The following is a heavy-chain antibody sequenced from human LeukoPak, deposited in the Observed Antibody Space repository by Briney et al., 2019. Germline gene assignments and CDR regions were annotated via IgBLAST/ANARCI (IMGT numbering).Heavy chain of an antibody. CDR3: AGDPTTVTKGLEI. V-gene: IGHV4-59*11. Sequence: SETLSLTCTVSGGSFSSHYWSWIRQPPGKGLEWIGYISYIGSTNYNPSLKSRVTMSVDTSKNQFSLKLRSVTAADAAVYFCAGDPTTVTKGLEIWGQGTMVTVSS. D-gene: IGHD4-17*01. CDR2: ISYIGST. J-gene: IGHJ3*02. CDR1: GGSFSSHY.